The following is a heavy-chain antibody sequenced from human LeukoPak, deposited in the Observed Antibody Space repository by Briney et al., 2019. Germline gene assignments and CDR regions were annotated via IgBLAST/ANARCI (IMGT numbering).Heavy chain of an antibody. Sequence: VASGKVSCKASGSTFSSYAISWVRQAPGQRLEWMGRIIPILGIANYAQKFQGRVTITADKSTSTAYMELSSLRSEDMAVYYCARGWLEALGMDVWGQGTTVTVSS. CDR3: ARGWLEALGMDV. CDR1: GSTFSSYA. J-gene: IGHJ6*02. V-gene: IGHV1-69*04. D-gene: IGHD3-22*01. CDR2: IIPILGIA.